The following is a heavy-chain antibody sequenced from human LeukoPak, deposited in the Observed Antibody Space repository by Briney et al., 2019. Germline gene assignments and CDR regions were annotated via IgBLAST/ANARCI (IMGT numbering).Heavy chain of an antibody. J-gene: IGHJ4*02. V-gene: IGHV3-23*01. D-gene: IGHD3-9*01. CDR1: GFTFSSYA. CDR3: AKDVGLVLRYFEWLPPRFDY. Sequence: GGSLRLSCAASGFTFSSYAMSWVRQAPGKGLEWVSAISGSGGSTYYADSVKGRFTISRDNSKNTLYLQMNSLRAEDTAVYYCAKDVGLVLRYFEWLPPRFDYWGQGTLVTVSS. CDR2: ISGSGGST.